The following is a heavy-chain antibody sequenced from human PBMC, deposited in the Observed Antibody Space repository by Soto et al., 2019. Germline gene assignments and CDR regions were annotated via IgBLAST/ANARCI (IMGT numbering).Heavy chain of an antibody. Sequence: SETLSLTCAVYGGSFSGYYWSWIRQPPGKGLEWIGEINHSGSTNYNPSLKSRVTISVDTSKNQFSLKLSSVTAADTAVYYCARAGGRTYYDFWSGYYSGYYYYYYMEVWGKGTTVTVSS. D-gene: IGHD3-3*01. V-gene: IGHV4-34*01. CDR2: INHSGST. J-gene: IGHJ6*03. CDR1: GGSFSGYY. CDR3: ARAGGRTYYDFWSGYYSGYYYYYYMEV.